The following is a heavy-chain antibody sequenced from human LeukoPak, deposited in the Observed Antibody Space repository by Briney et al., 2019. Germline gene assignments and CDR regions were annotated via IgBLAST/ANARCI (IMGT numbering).Heavy chain of an antibody. J-gene: IGHJ5*02. CDR1: GFIFSTYS. Sequence: GGPLRLSCAASGFIFSTYSMNWVRQAPGKGLEWVSSISSSDSYIFYADSVKGRFTISRDNAKNSLHLQMNSLRAEDTAVYYCARGKHGSGSYSWFDPWGQGTLVTVSS. CDR3: ARGKHGSGSYSWFDP. D-gene: IGHD3-10*01. CDR2: ISSSDSYI. V-gene: IGHV3-21*06.